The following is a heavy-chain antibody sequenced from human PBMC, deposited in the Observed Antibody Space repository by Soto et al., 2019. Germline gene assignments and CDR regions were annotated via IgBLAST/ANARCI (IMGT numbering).Heavy chain of an antibody. J-gene: IGHJ4*02. D-gene: IGHD3-22*01. Sequence: ASVKVSCKASGYTFTGYYMHWVRQAPGQGLEWMGWINPNSGGTNYAQKFQGRVTMTRDTSISTAYMELSRLRPDDTAVYYCARGYYYDSSGYYGFDYWGQGTLVTVSS. CDR1: GYTFTGYY. CDR2: INPNSGGT. CDR3: ARGYYYDSSGYYGFDY. V-gene: IGHV1-2*02.